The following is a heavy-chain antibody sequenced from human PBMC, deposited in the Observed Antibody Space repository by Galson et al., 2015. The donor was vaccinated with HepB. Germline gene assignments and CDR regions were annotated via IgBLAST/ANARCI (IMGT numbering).Heavy chain of an antibody. J-gene: IGHJ5*02. CDR2: IIPIFGTA. CDR1: GGTFSSYA. CDR3: ARALETDYDYVWGSHWSWFDP. Sequence: SVKVSCKASGGTFSSYAISWVRQAPGQGLEWMGGIIPIFGTANYAQKFQGRVTITADESTSTAYMELSSLRSEDTAVYYCARALETDYDYVWGSHWSWFDPWGQGTLVTVSS. V-gene: IGHV1-69*13. D-gene: IGHD3-16*01.